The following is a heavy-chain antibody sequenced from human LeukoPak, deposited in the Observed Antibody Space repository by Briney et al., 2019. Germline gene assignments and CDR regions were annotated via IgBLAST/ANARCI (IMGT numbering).Heavy chain of an antibody. Sequence: GGSLRLSCSASGFTFSRYAMHWARQAPGKGLEYVSGINDNGGRTHYGDSVKGRFSISRDNSKNTLHLQMGTLRAEDTALYYCVKDVGGSYAFDYWGQGILVTVAS. V-gene: IGHV3-64D*09. J-gene: IGHJ4*02. D-gene: IGHD1-26*01. CDR1: GFTFSRYA. CDR2: INDNGGRT. CDR3: VKDVGGSYAFDY.